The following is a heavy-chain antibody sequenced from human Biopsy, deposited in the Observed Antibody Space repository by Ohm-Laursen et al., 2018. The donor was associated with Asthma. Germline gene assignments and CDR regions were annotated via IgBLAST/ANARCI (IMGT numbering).Heavy chain of an antibody. J-gene: IGHJ5*02. Sequence: SLRLSCSASGFTFSSSWMTWVRQAPGKRLEWVANINEDGSEQHYVGSVKGRFTISRDNAKNSLYLQMDSLRAEDTAVYFCARKTYYYNATYGWFDAWGQGTLVTVSS. D-gene: IGHD1-26*01. V-gene: IGHV3-7*05. CDR2: INEDGSEQ. CDR1: GFTFSSSW. CDR3: ARKTYYYNATYGWFDA.